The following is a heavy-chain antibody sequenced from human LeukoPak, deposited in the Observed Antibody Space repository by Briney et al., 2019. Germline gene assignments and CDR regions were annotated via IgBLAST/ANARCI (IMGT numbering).Heavy chain of an antibody. J-gene: IGHJ4*02. D-gene: IGHD2-15*01. CDR1: GFTFSTYE. CDR3: ARGLGGGTPFDF. CDR2: ISSSGSTR. Sequence: TGGSLRLSCAASGFTFSTYEMNWVRQAPGKGLEWASYISSSGSTRYYAESVKGRFTISRDNAKKSLDLQVNSLRVEDSAVYYCARGLGGGTPFDFWGQGTLVTVSS. V-gene: IGHV3-48*03.